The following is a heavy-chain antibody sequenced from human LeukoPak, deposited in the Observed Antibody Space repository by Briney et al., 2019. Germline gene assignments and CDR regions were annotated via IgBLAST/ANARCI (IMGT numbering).Heavy chain of an antibody. CDR3: ARHDATEVGAAYFDY. CDR2: MNPNSGNT. J-gene: IGHJ4*02. Sequence: ASVKVSCKASGYTFTSYYMHWVRQAPGQGLEWMGWMNPNSGNTGYAQKFQGRVTMTRNTSISTAYMELSSLRSEDTAVYYCARHDATEVGAAYFDYWGQGTLVTVSS. V-gene: IGHV1-8*02. D-gene: IGHD1-26*01. CDR1: GYTFTSYY.